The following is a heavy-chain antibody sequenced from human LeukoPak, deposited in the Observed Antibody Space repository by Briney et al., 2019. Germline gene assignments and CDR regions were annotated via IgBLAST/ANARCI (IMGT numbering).Heavy chain of an antibody. D-gene: IGHD1-1*01. J-gene: IGHJ4*02. CDR2: TDYRSKWYS. V-gene: IGHV6-1*01. CDR1: GDTVSSNSAA. CDR3: ARDLRVSTGLKPRFDY. Sequence: SQTLSLSCVISGDTVSSNSAAWNWIRQSPSRGREWLGWTDYRSKWYSDYAVSVRSRTTITPDTSKNQFSLNLSSVNPKNTAMYYCARDLRVSTGLKPRFDYWGQGTLVTVSS.